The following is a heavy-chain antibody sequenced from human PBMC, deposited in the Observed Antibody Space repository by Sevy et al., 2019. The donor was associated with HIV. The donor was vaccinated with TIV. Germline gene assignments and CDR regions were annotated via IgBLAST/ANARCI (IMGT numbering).Heavy chain of an antibody. J-gene: IGHJ6*02. CDR1: GGSMNSGSYN. V-gene: IGHV4-61*02. D-gene: IGHD3-3*01. CDR2: IYNSGST. Sequence: SETLSLTCTVSGGSMNSGSYNWTWIRQPAGKGLEWLGRIYNSGSTNYDPSLKSRLTMSVDTSRNQFSGKLSSLTATDTAVYYCARGAYDSWTGPIDYYCGLGVWGQGTTVTVSS. CDR3: ARGAYDSWTGPIDYYCGLGV.